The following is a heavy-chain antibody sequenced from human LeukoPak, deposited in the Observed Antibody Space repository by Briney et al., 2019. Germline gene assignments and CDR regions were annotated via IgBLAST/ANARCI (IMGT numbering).Heavy chain of an antibody. V-gene: IGHV3-48*03. CDR1: GFTFSSYE. Sequence: PGGSLRLSCAASGFTFSSYEMSWVRQAPGKGLEWVSYISNGGLSIYYADSVKGRFTISRDNAKNSLYLQMNSLRAEDTAVYYCGRVPRTTHAFDVWGQGTMVTVSS. CDR3: GRVPRTTHAFDV. CDR2: ISNGGLSI. D-gene: IGHD1-1*01. J-gene: IGHJ3*01.